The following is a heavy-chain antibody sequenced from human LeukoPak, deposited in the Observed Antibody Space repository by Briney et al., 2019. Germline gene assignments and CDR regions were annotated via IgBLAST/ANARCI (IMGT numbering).Heavy chain of an antibody. Sequence: GGSLRLSCKASGFTFHNYAMTWVRQAPGKGLDWVSTVSGTGTSTFYADSVKGRFTISRDNSKNTLFLQTSSLRVEDTAVYYCAKGWRYHLDNWGQGTLVTVSS. V-gene: IGHV3-23*01. D-gene: IGHD2-2*01. CDR1: GFTFHNYA. CDR3: AKGWRYHLDN. J-gene: IGHJ4*02. CDR2: VSGTGTST.